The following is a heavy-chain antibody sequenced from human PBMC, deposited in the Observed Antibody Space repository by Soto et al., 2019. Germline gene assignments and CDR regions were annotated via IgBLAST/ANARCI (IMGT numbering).Heavy chain of an antibody. CDR1: CGSFIGYY. J-gene: IGHJ4*02. D-gene: IGHD6-19*01. V-gene: IGHV4-34*01. CDR3: ARDYPYALDVAGYFDV. Sequence: PSDTLSLTFGFYCGSFIGYYWSWIRQPPGKGLEWIVEINHSGITNYNPSLKSRVTISVDTSKNQFSLHLRSVTATDAAVYYCARDYPYALDVAGYFDVWGPGTSVTVSS. CDR2: INHSGIT.